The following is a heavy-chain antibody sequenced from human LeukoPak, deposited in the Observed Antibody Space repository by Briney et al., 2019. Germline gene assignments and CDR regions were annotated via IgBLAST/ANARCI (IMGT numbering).Heavy chain of an antibody. CDR2: IYPGDSDT. CDR1: GYRFTSSW. D-gene: IGHD1-7*01. V-gene: IGHV5-51*01. Sequence: GEALKISFKGPGYRFTSSWIGWGRPVPGKGLGWRGIIYPGDSDTKYSPSFQGHDTISAHKSISTAYLQWSSLKASDTAMYYCARSYNWNYRRFDLWGQGTLVTVSS. J-gene: IGHJ5*02. CDR3: ARSYNWNYRRFDL.